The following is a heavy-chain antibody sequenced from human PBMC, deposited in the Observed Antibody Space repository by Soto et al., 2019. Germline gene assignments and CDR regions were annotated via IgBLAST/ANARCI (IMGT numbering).Heavy chain of an antibody. Sequence: VGPLRLSCTASGSTFSTYAMSWVRHTPFKGLGFVSYVSGSVGRTYYADSVKGRFTISRDNSKNTLYLQMNSLRAEDTAVYYCGKDGDLTLLTLFDYWGKGTLVTVSS. D-gene: IGHD3-10*01. V-gene: IGHV3-23*01. CDR1: GSTFSTYA. J-gene: IGHJ4*02. CDR3: GKDGDLTLLTLFDY. CDR2: VSGSVGRT.